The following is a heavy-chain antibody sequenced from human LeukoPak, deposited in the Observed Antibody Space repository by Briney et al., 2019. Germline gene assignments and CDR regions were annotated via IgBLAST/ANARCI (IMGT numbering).Heavy chain of an antibody. CDR3: ARDDYDSSGYTEYFQH. Sequence: GRSLRLSCAASGFTFSSYGMHWVRQAPGKGLEGVAVICYDGSNKYYADSVKGRFTISRDNSKNTLYLQMNSLRAEDTAVYYCARDDYDSSGYTEYFQHGGQGTLVTVS. J-gene: IGHJ1*01. D-gene: IGHD3-22*01. CDR2: ICYDGSNK. CDR1: GFTFSSYG. V-gene: IGHV3-33*01.